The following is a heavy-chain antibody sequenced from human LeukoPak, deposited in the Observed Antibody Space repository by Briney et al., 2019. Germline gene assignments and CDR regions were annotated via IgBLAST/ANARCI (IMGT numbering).Heavy chain of an antibody. CDR1: GFTFSSYS. CDR2: ISSSSSYI. Sequence: GGSLRLSCAASGFTFSSYSMNWVRQAPGKGLEWVSSISSSSSYIYYADSVKGRFTISRDNAKNSLYLQMNSLKTEDTAVCYCTGGSGWYSPDYWGQGTLVTVSS. J-gene: IGHJ4*02. V-gene: IGHV3-21*04. CDR3: TGGSGWYSPDY. D-gene: IGHD6-19*01.